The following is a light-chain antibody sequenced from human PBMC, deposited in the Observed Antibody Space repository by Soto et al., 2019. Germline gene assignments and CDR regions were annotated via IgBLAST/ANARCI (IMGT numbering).Light chain of an antibody. Sequence: EIVLTQSPGTLFLSPGARATLSFRASQSVSYYLAWYQQKPGQAHRLIIYHASSRATGVQDRFSGSGSGTDFTLTISRLEPEDFAVYYCQHCQPYGDSHPLTFGGGTKVDIK. CDR1: QSVSYY. V-gene: IGKV3-20*01. CDR2: HAS. CDR3: QHCQPYGDSHPLT. J-gene: IGKJ4*01.